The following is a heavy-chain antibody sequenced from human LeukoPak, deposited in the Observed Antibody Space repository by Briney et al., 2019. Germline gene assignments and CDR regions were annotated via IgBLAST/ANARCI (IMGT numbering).Heavy chain of an antibody. V-gene: IGHV3-48*03. Sequence: GGSLRLSCAASGFTFSSYEMSSVRQAPGKGLEWVSYISSSVSIIYYADSVKGRFTISRDNGKNSLYVQMKSLRAEDTAVYYCARVATYCSGGSCPYYFDYWGQGTLVTVSS. CDR2: ISSSVSII. CDR3: ARVATYCSGGSCPYYFDY. J-gene: IGHJ4*02. D-gene: IGHD2-15*01. CDR1: GFTFSSYE.